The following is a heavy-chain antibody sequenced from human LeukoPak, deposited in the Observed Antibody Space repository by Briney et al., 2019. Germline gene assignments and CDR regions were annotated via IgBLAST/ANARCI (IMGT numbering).Heavy chain of an antibody. J-gene: IGHJ5*02. CDR3: TRAKYGVSFRWFDP. Sequence: ASVKVSCKASAYTFTSYDVHWVRQAPGQGLDWMGMINPTGGSTTYAQKFQGRVTMTRDTSTSTVYMELSSLSSGDTAVYYCTRAKYGVSFRWFDPWGRGTEVAVSS. CDR1: AYTFTSYD. CDR2: INPTGGST. D-gene: IGHD4-17*01. V-gene: IGHV1-46*01.